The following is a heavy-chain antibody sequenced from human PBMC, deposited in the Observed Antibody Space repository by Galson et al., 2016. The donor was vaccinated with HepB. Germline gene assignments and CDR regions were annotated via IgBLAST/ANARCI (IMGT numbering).Heavy chain of an antibody. J-gene: IGHJ4*02. CDR2: LSYAGGNK. CDR1: GFIFTIYG. D-gene: IGHD2-15*01. Sequence: SLRLSCVASGFIFTIYGMHWVCQAPGEGLAWVAVLSYAGGNKYYADSVKGRFTISRDNSEKTVYLQMNSLRAEDTAVYYCATPDEGSGRIFDYWGQGTLVTVSS. V-gene: IGHV3-33*05. CDR3: ATPDEGSGRIFDY.